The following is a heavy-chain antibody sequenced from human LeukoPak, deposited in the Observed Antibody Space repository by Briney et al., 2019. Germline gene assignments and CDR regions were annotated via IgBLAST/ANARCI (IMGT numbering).Heavy chain of an antibody. D-gene: IGHD6-13*01. CDR3: VRAPSKSWFGY. V-gene: IGHV1-2*02. CDR2: INPNSGDT. J-gene: IGHJ4*02. CDR1: GYTFTGYY. Sequence: SVSLSCKASGYTFTGYYMHWVRQAPGQGLEWMGWINPNSGDTNYAQKFQGRVTMTRDTSITTAYMELSSLRSDDTAVYYCVRAPSKSWFGYWGQGTL.